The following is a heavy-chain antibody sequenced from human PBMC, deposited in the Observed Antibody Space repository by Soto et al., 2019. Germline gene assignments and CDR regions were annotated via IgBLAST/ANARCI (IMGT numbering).Heavy chain of an antibody. J-gene: IGHJ4*02. Sequence: PSETLSLTCTVSGGSISSNYWTWIRQPPGKGLEWIGYVYNSGSTNYNPSLKSRVTISEDRSKSQFSLKVNSMTAADTAVYYCARYRREAVAGYTLDNWGQGILVTVS. CDR3: ARYRREAVAGYTLDN. CDR1: GGSISSNY. CDR2: VYNSGST. V-gene: IGHV4-59*01. D-gene: IGHD6-13*01.